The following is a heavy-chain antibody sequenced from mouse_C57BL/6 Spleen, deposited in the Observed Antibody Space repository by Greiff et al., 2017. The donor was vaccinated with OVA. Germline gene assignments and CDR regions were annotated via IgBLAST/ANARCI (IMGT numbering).Heavy chain of an antibody. J-gene: IGHJ4*01. CDR3: ARDRYYYGSLYAMDY. V-gene: IGHV5-16*01. D-gene: IGHD1-1*01. CDR1: GFTFSDYY. CDR2: INYDGSST. Sequence: EVMLVESEGGLVQPGRSMKLSCTASGFTFSDYYMAWVRQVPEKGLEWVANINYDGSSTYYLDSLKSRFIISRDNAKNILYLQMSSLKSEDTATYYCARDRYYYGSLYAMDYWGQGTSVTVSS.